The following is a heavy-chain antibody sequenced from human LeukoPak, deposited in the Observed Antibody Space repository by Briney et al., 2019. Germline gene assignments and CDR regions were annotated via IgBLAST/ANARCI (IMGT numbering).Heavy chain of an antibody. CDR1: GYTFTDYY. J-gene: IGHJ4*02. Sequence: ASVKVSCKASGYTFTDYYIHWVRQAPGQRLEWMGWINPNSGGTNYAEKFQGRVTMTRGTSISTAYMELSKLRSDDTAVYYCARVSSEPMGATDYWGQGTQVTVSS. CDR3: ARVSSEPMGATDY. V-gene: IGHV1-2*02. D-gene: IGHD1-14*01. CDR2: INPNSGGT.